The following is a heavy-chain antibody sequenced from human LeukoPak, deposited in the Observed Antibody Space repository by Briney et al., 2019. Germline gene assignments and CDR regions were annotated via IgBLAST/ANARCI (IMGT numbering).Heavy chain of an antibody. V-gene: IGHV3-30*02. J-gene: IGHJ4*02. D-gene: IGHD6-19*01. CDR3: ARGVRIAVAGNIDY. CDR1: VFTFSSYG. Sequence: GGALRLSCAASVFTFSSYGIHWVRQAPGKGLEWVAFIRYDGTNKYYADSVKGRFTISRDNSKITLYLQMNSLRSDDTAVYHVARGVRIAVAGNIDYWGQGTLVTVSS. CDR2: IRYDGTNK.